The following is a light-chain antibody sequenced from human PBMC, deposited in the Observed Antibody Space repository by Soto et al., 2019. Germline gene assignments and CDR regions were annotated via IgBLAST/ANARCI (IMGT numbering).Light chain of an antibody. CDR1: QDIRDY. Sequence: DLQMTQSPSSLSASVGDRVTITCQASQDIRDYLNWYQQKPGQAPKLLIYDTSNLETGVPSRFSGSGSGTDFTFTITSLQPEDIATYYCQQFDYLPLTFCGGTKVEIK. V-gene: IGKV1-33*01. J-gene: IGKJ4*01. CDR3: QQFDYLPLT. CDR2: DTS.